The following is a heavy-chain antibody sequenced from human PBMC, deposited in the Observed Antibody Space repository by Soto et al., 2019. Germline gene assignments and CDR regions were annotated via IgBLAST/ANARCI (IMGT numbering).Heavy chain of an antibody. CDR3: ARVGYYYDSSGYYLSFDY. CDR2: MNPNSGNT. J-gene: IGHJ4*02. D-gene: IGHD3-22*01. Sequence: ASVKVSCKASGYTFTSYDINWVRQATGQGLKWMGWMNPNSGNTGYAQKFQGRVTMTRNTSISTAYMELSSLRSEDTAVYYCARVGYYYDSSGYYLSFDYWGQGTLVTVS. V-gene: IGHV1-8*01. CDR1: GYTFTSYD.